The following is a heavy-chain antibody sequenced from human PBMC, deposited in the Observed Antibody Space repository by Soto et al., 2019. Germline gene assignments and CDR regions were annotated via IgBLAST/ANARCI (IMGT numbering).Heavy chain of an antibody. CDR2: INPNSGGT. CDR3: ARVENNWNYYYGMDV. V-gene: IGHV1-2*02. CDR1: GYTFTGYC. D-gene: IGHD1-20*01. J-gene: IGHJ6*02. Sequence: GASVKVFCKASGYTFTGYCMHWVRQAPGQGLEWMGWINPNSGGTNYAQKFQGRVTMTRDTSISTAYMGLSRLRSDDTAVYYCARVENNWNYYYGMDVWGQGTTVTVSS.